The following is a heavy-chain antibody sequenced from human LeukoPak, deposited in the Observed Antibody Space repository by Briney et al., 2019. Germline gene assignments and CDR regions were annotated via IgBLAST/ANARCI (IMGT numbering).Heavy chain of an antibody. V-gene: IGHV1-8*01. CDR2: MNPNIGNT. CDR1: GYTPTSYD. Sequence: ASVKVSCKPSGYTPTSYDTNWVRQATGQGLEWMGWMNPNIGNTGYAQKLQGRVTMTKNTTISTAYMELSSLRSEDAAVYDRARGVRTFKDAAMVYYLDYRGQGTLVTVSP. J-gene: IGHJ4*02. D-gene: IGHD2-8*01. CDR3: ARGVRTFKDAAMVYYLDY.